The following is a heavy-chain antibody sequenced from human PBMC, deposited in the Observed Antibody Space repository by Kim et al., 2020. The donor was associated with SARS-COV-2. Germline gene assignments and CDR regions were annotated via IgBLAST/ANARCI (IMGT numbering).Heavy chain of an antibody. Sequence: GGSLRLSCAASGFTFSSYAMHWVRQAPGKGLEYVSGIRSNGGSTYYANSVKGRFTISRDNSKNTLYLQMGSLRAEDMAVYYCARPTGLTGSPDYWGQGTLVTVSS. D-gene: IGHD3-9*01. V-gene: IGHV3-64*01. J-gene: IGHJ4*02. CDR2: IRSNGGST. CDR3: ARPTGLTGSPDY. CDR1: GFTFSSYA.